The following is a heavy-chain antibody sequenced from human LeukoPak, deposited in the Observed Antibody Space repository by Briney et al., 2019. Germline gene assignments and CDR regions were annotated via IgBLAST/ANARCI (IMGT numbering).Heavy chain of an antibody. V-gene: IGHV4-39*07. CDR1: GGSISSSSYY. D-gene: IGHD3-22*01. Sequence: SETLSLTCTVSGGSISSSSYYWGWIRQPPGKGLEWIGSIYYSGSTYYNPSLKSRVTMSVDTSKNQFSLKLSSVTAADTAVYYCARDWWYYDSSGLDAFDIWGQGTMVTVSS. J-gene: IGHJ3*02. CDR3: ARDWWYYDSSGLDAFDI. CDR2: IYYSGST.